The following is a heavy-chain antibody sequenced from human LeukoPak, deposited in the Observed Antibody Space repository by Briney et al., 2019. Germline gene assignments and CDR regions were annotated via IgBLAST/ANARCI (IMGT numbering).Heavy chain of an antibody. CDR2: ISSTGSTI. D-gene: IGHD1-1*01. V-gene: IGHV3-48*03. Sequence: PGGSLRLSCAAYGFTLSSYEMNWVRQAPGKGLEWVSYISSTGSTIYYADSVKGRFTISRDNAKNSLYLQMNSLRAEDTAVYYCARDHWNHIRGSFDIWGQGTMVTVSS. J-gene: IGHJ3*02. CDR3: ARDHWNHIRGSFDI. CDR1: GFTLSSYE.